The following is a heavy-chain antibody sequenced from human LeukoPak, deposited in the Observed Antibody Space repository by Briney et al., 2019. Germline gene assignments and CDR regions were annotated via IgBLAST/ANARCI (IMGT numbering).Heavy chain of an antibody. J-gene: IGHJ4*02. CDR3: AIYSSSWAFDY. CDR1: GGYFSCYY. CDR2: ISHSGST. D-gene: IGHD6-13*01. Sequence: SVTLSLTSAVYGGYFSCYYWSWIRQPPGKGLEWIGEISHSGSTNYNPSLKSRVTISVDTSKNQFSLKLSSVTAADTAVYYCAIYSSSWAFDYWGQGTLVTVSS. V-gene: IGHV4-34*01.